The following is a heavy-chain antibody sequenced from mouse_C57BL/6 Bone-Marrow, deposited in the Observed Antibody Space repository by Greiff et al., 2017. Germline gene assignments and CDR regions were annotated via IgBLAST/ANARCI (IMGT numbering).Heavy chain of an antibody. CDR3: ATTQASFAY. J-gene: IGHJ3*01. CDR1: GYTFTSYG. CDR2: IYPRSGNT. V-gene: IGHV1-81*01. D-gene: IGHD3-2*02. Sequence: QVQLQQSGAELARPGASVKLSCKASGYTFTSYGISWVKQRTGQGLEWIGEIYPRSGNTYYNEKFKGKATLTAAKSSSTAYMELRSLTSEDSAVYFCATTQASFAYWGQGTLVTVSA.